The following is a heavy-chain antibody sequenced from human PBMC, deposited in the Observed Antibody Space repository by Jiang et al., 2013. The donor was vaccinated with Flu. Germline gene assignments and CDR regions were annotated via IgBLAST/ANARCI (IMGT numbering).Heavy chain of an antibody. V-gene: IGHV4-39*07. J-gene: IGHJ4*02. CDR1: GGSISSSSYY. CDR3: ARQLIYDSSGYNDY. Sequence: LLKPSETLSLTCTVSGGSISSSSYYWGWIRQPPGKGLEWIGSIYYSGSTYYNPSLKSRVTISVDTSKNQFSLKLSSVTAADTAVYYCARQLIYDSSGYNDYWGQGTLVTVSS. CDR2: IYYSGST. D-gene: IGHD3-22*01.